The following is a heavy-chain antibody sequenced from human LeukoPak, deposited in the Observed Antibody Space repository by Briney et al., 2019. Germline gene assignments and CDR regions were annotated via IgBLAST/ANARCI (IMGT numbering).Heavy chain of an antibody. J-gene: IGHJ4*02. D-gene: IGHD6-13*01. Sequence: SETLSLTCAVYGGSFSGYYWSWIRQPPGKGLEWIGEINHSGSTNYNPSLKSRVTMSVDTSKNQFSLKLSSVTAADTAVYYCARSLVHSSSWFDYWGQGTLVTVSS. V-gene: IGHV4-34*01. CDR1: GGSFSGYY. CDR2: INHSGST. CDR3: ARSLVHSSSWFDY.